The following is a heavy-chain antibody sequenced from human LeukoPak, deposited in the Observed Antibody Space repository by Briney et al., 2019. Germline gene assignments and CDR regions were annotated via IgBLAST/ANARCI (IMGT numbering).Heavy chain of an antibody. Sequence: GGSLRLSCAASGFTFSDYYMSWIRQAPGKGLEWVSYISSSGSTIYYADSVKGRFTISRDNAKNSLYLQMNSLRAEDTAVYYCASAYQWLATDYWGQGTLVTVSS. CDR1: GFTFSDYY. CDR3: ASAYQWLATDY. V-gene: IGHV3-11*01. J-gene: IGHJ4*02. CDR2: ISSSGSTI. D-gene: IGHD6-19*01.